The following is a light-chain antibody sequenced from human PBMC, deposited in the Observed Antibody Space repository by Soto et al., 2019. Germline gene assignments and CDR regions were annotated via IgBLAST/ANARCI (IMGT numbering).Light chain of an antibody. CDR1: QSISSW. J-gene: IGKJ1*01. CDR3: LQYKTLWT. CDR2: KAS. V-gene: IGKV1-5*03. Sequence: DIQMTQSPSTLSASVGDRVTITCRASQSISSWLAWYQQKPGKAPKVLIYKASSLESGVPSRFSGGGSGTEFTLTISSLQPDDFATYYCLQYKTLWTFGQGTKVEIK.